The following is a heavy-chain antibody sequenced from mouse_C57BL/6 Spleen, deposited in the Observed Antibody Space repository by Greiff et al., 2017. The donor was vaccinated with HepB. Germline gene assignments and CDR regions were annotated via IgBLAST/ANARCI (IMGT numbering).Heavy chain of an antibody. Sequence: EVKLMESGPELVKPGDSVKISCKASGYSFTGYFMNWVMPSHGKSLEWIGRINPYNGDTFYNQKFKGKATLTVDKSSSTAHMELRSLTSEDSAVYYCARGLRREVVGYYFDYWGQGTTLTVSS. V-gene: IGHV1-20*01. CDR2: INPYNGDT. CDR3: ARGLRREVVGYYFDY. J-gene: IGHJ2*01. D-gene: IGHD2-4*01. CDR1: GYSFTGYF.